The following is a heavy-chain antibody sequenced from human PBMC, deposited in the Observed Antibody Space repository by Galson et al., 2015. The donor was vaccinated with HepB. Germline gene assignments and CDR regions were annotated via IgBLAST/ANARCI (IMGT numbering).Heavy chain of an antibody. D-gene: IGHD2-15*01. V-gene: IGHV3-7*01. J-gene: IGHJ3*01. Sequence: SLRLSCAASGFTFRSYWMSWVRQAPGKGLEWVANIRQDGSEKFYVDSVRGRFTISRDNAKNSLYLQMNSLRAEDTAVYYCARDVVVGSFDVWGQGTMVTVSS. CDR1: GFTFRSYW. CDR3: ARDVVVGSFDV. CDR2: IRQDGSEK.